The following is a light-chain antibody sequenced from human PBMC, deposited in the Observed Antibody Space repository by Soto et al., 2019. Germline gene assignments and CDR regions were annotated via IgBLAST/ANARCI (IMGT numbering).Light chain of an antibody. J-gene: IGKJ1*01. Sequence: EIVLTQSPGTLSLSPGERATLSCRASQSVSSYYLAWYQQKPGQAPRLLIYAASSRATGIPDRFSGGGSGTYITLTISRLEPEDFAVYYCQQCGSSPWTFGQGTKVESK. CDR2: AAS. CDR3: QQCGSSPWT. CDR1: QSVSSYY. V-gene: IGKV3-20*01.